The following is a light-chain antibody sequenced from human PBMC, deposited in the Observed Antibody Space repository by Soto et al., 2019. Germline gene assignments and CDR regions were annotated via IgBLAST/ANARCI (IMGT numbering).Light chain of an antibody. V-gene: IGLV1-47*01. CDR2: RNN. CDR1: TSHIGSYY. Sequence: QSVLTQPPSASGTPGQRVTISCSGSTSHIGSYYVYWYQQLPGTAPKLLIYRNNQRSSGVPDRFSGSKSGTSASLAISGLRSEDEADYYCAAWDDSLSGDVIFGGGTKLTVL. J-gene: IGLJ2*01. CDR3: AAWDDSLSGDVI.